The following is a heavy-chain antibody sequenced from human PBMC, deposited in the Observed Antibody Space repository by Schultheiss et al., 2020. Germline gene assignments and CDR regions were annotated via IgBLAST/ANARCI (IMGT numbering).Heavy chain of an antibody. J-gene: IGHJ6*02. CDR1: GFTFSSYS. D-gene: IGHD6-19*01. Sequence: GESLKISCAASGFTFSSYSMNWVRQAPGKGLEWVSSISSSSSYIYYADSVKGRFTISRDNAKNSLYLQMNSLRAEDTAVYYCARDRSSGWSKNGMDVWGQGTTVTVSS. V-gene: IGHV3-21*01. CDR2: ISSSSSYI. CDR3: ARDRSSGWSKNGMDV.